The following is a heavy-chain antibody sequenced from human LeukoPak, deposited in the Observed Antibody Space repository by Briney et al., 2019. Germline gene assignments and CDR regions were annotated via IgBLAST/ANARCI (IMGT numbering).Heavy chain of an antibody. CDR2: ISSSGTTI. D-gene: IGHD6-6*01. Sequence: GGSLRLSCAASGFTFSSYEMNWVREAPGKGLEWGSYISSSGTTIYYADSVRGRFTISRDNAKNSLYLQMNSLRAEDTAVYYCARRGSSPDYWGQGALVTVSS. CDR1: GFTFSSYE. CDR3: ARRGSSPDY. J-gene: IGHJ4*02. V-gene: IGHV3-48*03.